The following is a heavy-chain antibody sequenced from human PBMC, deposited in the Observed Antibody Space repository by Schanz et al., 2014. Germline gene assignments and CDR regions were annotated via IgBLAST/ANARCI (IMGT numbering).Heavy chain of an antibody. Sequence: QVQLQESGPGLVKPSQTLSLTCAVSGGSISSGGYSWSWIRQPPGKGLEWIGYIFFRGSTYYNPTLKSRVTISIEPSKTQFSLRLTSVTAADTAVYYCYGMDVWGQGTTVTVSS. CDR3: YGMDV. CDR2: IFFRGST. CDR1: GGSISSGGYS. V-gene: IGHV4-30-4*07. J-gene: IGHJ6*02.